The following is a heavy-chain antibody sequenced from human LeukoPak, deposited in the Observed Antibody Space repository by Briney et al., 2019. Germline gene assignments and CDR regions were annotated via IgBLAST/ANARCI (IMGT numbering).Heavy chain of an antibody. CDR3: AKAFCSSTSCYAQGYYGMDV. Sequence: GGSLRLSCAASGFTFSSYWMSWVRQAPGKGLEWVANIKQDGTEIYYVDSVKGRFTISRDNAKNSLYLQMNSLRAEDTAVYYCAKAFCSSTSCYAQGYYGMDVWGQGTTVTVSS. CDR2: IKQDGTEI. CDR1: GFTFSSYW. D-gene: IGHD2-2*01. V-gene: IGHV3-7*01. J-gene: IGHJ6*02.